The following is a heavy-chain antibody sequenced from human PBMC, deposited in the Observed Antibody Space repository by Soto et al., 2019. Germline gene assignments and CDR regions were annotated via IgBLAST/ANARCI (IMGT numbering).Heavy chain of an antibody. Sequence: SETLSLTCTVSGGSISSYYWSWIRQPPGKGLEWIGYIYYSGRPNYHPSLKSRVTISVDTSKNQFSLKLSSVPAADTAVYYCASRYGGNLDYWGQGTLVTVSS. V-gene: IGHV4-59*08. J-gene: IGHJ4*02. CDR1: GGSISSYY. D-gene: IGHD1-26*01. CDR2: IYYSGRP. CDR3: ASRYGGNLDY.